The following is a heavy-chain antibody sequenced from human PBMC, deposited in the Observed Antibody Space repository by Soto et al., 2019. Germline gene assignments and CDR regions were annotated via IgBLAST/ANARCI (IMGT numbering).Heavy chain of an antibody. D-gene: IGHD6-6*01. CDR1: GFTFSSYA. CDR2: ISGSGGST. V-gene: IGHV3-23*01. CDR3: AKDEGPGGIAARPAGFDY. J-gene: IGHJ4*02. Sequence: GGSLRLSCAASGFTFSSYAMSWVRQAPGKGLEWVSAISGSGGSTYYADSVKGRFTISRDNSKNTLYLQMNSLRAEDTAVYYCAKDEGPGGIAARPAGFDYWGQGTLVTVSS.